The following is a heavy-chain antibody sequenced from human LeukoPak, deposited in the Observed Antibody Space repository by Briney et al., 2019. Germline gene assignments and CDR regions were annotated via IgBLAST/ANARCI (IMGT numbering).Heavy chain of an antibody. J-gene: IGHJ4*02. D-gene: IGHD6-13*01. Sequence: GGSLRLSCAASGFTFSSYAMSWVRQAPGKGLEWVSAISGSGGSTYYADSVKGRSTISRDNSKNTLYLQMNSLRAEDTAVYYCAKVWQQLVGYFDYWGQGTLVTVSS. CDR3: AKVWQQLVGYFDY. CDR2: ISGSGGST. V-gene: IGHV3-23*01. CDR1: GFTFSSYA.